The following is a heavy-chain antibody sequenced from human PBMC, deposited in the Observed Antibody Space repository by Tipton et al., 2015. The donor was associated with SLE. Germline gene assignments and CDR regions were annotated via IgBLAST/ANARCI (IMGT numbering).Heavy chain of an antibody. Sequence: QSGAEVKKPGASVKVSCKASGYTFTSYAMHWVRQAPGQRLEWMGWINAGNGNTKYSQKFQGRVTITRDKSASTAYMELSSLRSEDTAVYYWARKITGTLGSRVVDAFDIWGQGTMVTVSS. V-gene: IGHV1-3*01. CDR1: GYTFTSYA. CDR2: INAGNGNT. CDR3: ARKITGTLGSRVVDAFDI. D-gene: IGHD1-7*01. J-gene: IGHJ3*02.